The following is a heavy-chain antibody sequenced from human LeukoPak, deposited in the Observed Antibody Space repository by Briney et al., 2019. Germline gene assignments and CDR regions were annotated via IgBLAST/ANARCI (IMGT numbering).Heavy chain of an antibody. CDR1: GGSISSYY. V-gene: IGHV4-59*12. CDR3: ARETSFDYSNYPLYYYYYYMDV. Sequence: SETLSLTCTVSGGSISSYYWSWIRQPPGKGLEWIGYIYYSGSTNYNPSLKSRVTISVDTSKNQFSLKLSSVTAADTAVYYCARETSFDYSNYPLYYYYYYMDVWGKGTTVTVSS. J-gene: IGHJ6*03. D-gene: IGHD4-11*01. CDR2: IYYSGST.